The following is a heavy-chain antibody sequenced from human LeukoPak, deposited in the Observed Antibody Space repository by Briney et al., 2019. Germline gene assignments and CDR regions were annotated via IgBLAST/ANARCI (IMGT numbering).Heavy chain of an antibody. Sequence: GRSLRLSRAASGFTFSSYWMSWVGQAPAKGLEWVANIKQDGREKYYVDSLKGRFTISRDNAKNSLYLPMNSLRAEDTAVYYCARVAFGSSSGVYFDYWGQGTLVSVSS. CDR2: IKQDGREK. CDR1: GFTFSSYW. V-gene: IGHV3-7*01. J-gene: IGHJ4*02. CDR3: ARVAFGSSSGVYFDY. D-gene: IGHD6-6*01.